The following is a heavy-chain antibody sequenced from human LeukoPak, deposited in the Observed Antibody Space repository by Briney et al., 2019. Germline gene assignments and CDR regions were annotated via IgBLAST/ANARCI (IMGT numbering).Heavy chain of an antibody. CDR1: GGSLSSYY. CDR2: IYYSGST. J-gene: IGHJ2*01. D-gene: IGHD3-22*01. V-gene: IGHV4-59*01. Sequence: SETLSLTCTVSGGSLSSYYWSWIRQPPGKGLEWIGYIYYSGSTNYNPSLKSRVTISVDTSKNQFSLKLSSMTAADTAVYYCARDLGTMIGPFDLWGRGTLVTVSS. CDR3: ARDLGTMIGPFDL.